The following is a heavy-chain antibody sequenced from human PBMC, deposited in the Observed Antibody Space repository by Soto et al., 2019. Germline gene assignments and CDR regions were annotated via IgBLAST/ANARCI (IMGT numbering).Heavy chain of an antibody. Sequence: GGSLRLSCAASGFTFNSYAMSWVRLAPGKGLEWVSGLSGSGDSTYYADSVKGRFTISRDNSKNTLSLQMNSLRADDTAVYYCAKDRLERRVYFFDYWGQGTVVTVSS. CDR3: AKDRLERRVYFFDY. CDR2: LSGSGDST. V-gene: IGHV3-23*01. CDR1: GFTFNSYA. D-gene: IGHD1-1*01. J-gene: IGHJ4*02.